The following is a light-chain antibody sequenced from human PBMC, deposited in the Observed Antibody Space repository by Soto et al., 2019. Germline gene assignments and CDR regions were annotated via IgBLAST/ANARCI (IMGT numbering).Light chain of an antibody. CDR2: EVT. CDR3: SSYTSSNTVL. CDR1: SSDVGGYNF. J-gene: IGLJ2*01. V-gene: IGLV2-14*01. Sequence: QSALTQPASVSGSPGQSITISCTGTSSDVGGYNFVSWYQQHPGKAPKLIIYEVTNRPSGVSNRFSGSKSGNTASLTISGRQAEDEADYYCSSYTSSNTVLFGGGTKLTVL.